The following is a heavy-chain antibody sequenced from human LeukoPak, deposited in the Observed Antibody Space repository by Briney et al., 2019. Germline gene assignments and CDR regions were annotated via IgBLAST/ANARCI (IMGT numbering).Heavy chain of an antibody. CDR3: AKLSVTRYYYYGMDV. V-gene: IGHV3-21*04. J-gene: IGHJ6*02. CDR1: GFTFSSYS. CDR2: ISSSSTYI. Sequence: PGGSLRLSCAASGFTFSSYSMNWVRQAPGKGLEWVSSISSSSTYIYYADSVKGRFTISRDNAKNSLYLQMNSLRAEDTAVYYCAKLSVTRYYYYGMDVWGQGTTVTVSS. D-gene: IGHD4-17*01.